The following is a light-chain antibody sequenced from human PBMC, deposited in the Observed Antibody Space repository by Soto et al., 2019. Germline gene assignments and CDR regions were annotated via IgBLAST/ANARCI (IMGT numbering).Light chain of an antibody. CDR1: QNINSH. V-gene: IGKV1-39*01. CDR2: AAS. J-gene: IGKJ2*01. Sequence: DIQMTQSPSSLSASIGDRVTITCRASQNINSHLNWYQQKPVKAPKVLIYAASSLQSGVPSRFSGSGSGTEFTLTISSLEPEDFATYYCQQSHITTVFTFGKGTKLEIK. CDR3: QQSHITTVFT.